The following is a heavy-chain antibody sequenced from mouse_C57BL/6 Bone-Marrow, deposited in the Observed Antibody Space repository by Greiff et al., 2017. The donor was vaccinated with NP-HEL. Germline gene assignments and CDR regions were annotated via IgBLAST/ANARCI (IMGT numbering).Heavy chain of an antibody. CDR3: ARSPYDGSIAY. Sequence: VQLQQSGAELVRPGTSVKVSCKASGYAFTNYWIEWVKQRPGQGLEWIGVINPGSGGTNYNEKFKGKATLTADTSSSTAYMQLSSLTSEDSAVTVCARSPYDGSIAYWVQGTLVTVTA. CDR2: INPGSGGT. J-gene: IGHJ3*01. V-gene: IGHV1-54*01. D-gene: IGHD2-3*01. CDR1: GYAFTNYW.